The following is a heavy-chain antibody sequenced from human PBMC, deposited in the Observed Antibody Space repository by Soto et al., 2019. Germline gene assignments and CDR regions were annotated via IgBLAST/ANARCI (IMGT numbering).Heavy chain of an antibody. CDR2: ISGGGGDT. J-gene: IGHJ6*02. D-gene: IGHD6-19*01. V-gene: IGHV3-23*01. CDR3: AKTQQWGLGGSGGMDV. Sequence: EVQLLESGGGLVQPRGSLRLSCAASGFTFSTYGMSWVRQAPGKGLEWVSVISGGGGDTYYAGSVKGRFTISRDNSKNTLYLEMNSLRAEDTAVYYCAKTQQWGLGGSGGMDVWGQGTTVTVSS. CDR1: GFTFSTYG.